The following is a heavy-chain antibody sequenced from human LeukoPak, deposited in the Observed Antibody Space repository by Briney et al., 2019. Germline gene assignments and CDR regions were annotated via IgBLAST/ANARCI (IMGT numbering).Heavy chain of an antibody. V-gene: IGHV3-43*02. CDR3: AQGADPLTWRMMTVAGTRFDY. D-gene: IGHD6-19*01. CDR1: GFTFDDYA. Sequence: GGSLRLSCAASGFTFDDYAMHWVRQAPGKGLEWVSLISGDGGSTYYAGSVKGRFTISRDNSKNSLYLQMNSLRTEDTALYYCAQGADPLTWRMMTVAGTRFDYWGQGTLVTVSS. J-gene: IGHJ4*02. CDR2: ISGDGGST.